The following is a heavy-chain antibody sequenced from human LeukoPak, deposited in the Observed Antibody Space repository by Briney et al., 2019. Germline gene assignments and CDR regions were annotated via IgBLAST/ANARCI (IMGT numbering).Heavy chain of an antibody. D-gene: IGHD6-13*01. V-gene: IGHV4-39*07. CDR3: ARGGRIAAREGDY. CDR1: GGSISSSSYY. CDR2: IYYSGST. Sequence: SETLSLTCTVSGGSISSSSYYWGWIRQPPGKGLEWIGSIYYSGSTYYNPSLKSRVTISVDTSKNQFSLKLSSVTAADTAVYYCARGGRIAAREGDYWGQGTLVTVSS. J-gene: IGHJ4*02.